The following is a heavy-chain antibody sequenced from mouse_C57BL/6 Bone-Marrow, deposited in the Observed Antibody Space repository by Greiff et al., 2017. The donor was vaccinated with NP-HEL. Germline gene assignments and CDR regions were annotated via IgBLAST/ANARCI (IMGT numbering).Heavy chain of an antibody. D-gene: IGHD1-2*01. Sequence: EVKVVESGGGLVKPGGSLKLSCAASGFTFSSYAMSWVRQTPEKRLEWVATISDGGSYTYYPDNVKGRFTISRDNAKNNLYLQMSHLKSEDTAIYYCARVRLRLWYFDVWGTGTTVTVSS. CDR3: ARVRLRLWYFDV. CDR1: GFTFSSYA. CDR2: ISDGGSYT. J-gene: IGHJ1*03. V-gene: IGHV5-4*03.